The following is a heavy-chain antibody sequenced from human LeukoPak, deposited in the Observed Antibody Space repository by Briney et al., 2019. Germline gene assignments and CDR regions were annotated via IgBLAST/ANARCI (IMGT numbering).Heavy chain of an antibody. Sequence: GGSLRLSCAASGFTSSSYWMTWVRQAPGKGLEWVVNIKQDGSEKYYVDSVKGRFTISRDNTKNSLYLQMNSLRAEDTAVYYCARQRGSYSFDFWGQGTLVTVSS. D-gene: IGHD1-26*01. V-gene: IGHV3-7*01. CDR1: GFTSSSYW. CDR2: IKQDGSEK. J-gene: IGHJ4*02. CDR3: ARQRGSYSFDF.